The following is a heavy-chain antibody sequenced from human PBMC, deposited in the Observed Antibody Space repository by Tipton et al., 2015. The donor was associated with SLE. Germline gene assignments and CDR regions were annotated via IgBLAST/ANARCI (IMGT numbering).Heavy chain of an antibody. V-gene: IGHV4-39*01. CDR2: FYYTGRS. J-gene: IGHJ5*02. Sequence: TLSLTCTVSGDSIYSSSFNWGWVRQPPGKGLEWVGRFYYTGRSYFNPSLKSRVTISADTSKNQFFLKVNSMTAADTAIYYCARHTPGPTLAGWFDPWGQGTLLTVSS. CDR1: GDSIYSSSFN. CDR3: ARHTPGPTLAGWFDP.